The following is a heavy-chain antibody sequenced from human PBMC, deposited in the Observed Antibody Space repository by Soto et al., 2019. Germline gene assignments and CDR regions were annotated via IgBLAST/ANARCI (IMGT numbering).Heavy chain of an antibody. V-gene: IGHV4-34*01. J-gene: IGHJ4*02. Sequence: SETLSLTCAVYGGSFSGYYWSWIRQPPGKGLEWIGEINHSGSTNYNPSLKSRVTISVDTSKNQFSLKLSSVTAADTAVYYCAREVVVPAASYNRFDYWGQGTLVTVSS. CDR1: GGSFSGYY. CDR3: AREVVVPAASYNRFDY. CDR2: INHSGST. D-gene: IGHD2-2*01.